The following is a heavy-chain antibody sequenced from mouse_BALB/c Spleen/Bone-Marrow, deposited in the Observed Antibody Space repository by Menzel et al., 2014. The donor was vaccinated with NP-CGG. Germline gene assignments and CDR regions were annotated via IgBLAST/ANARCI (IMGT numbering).Heavy chain of an antibody. CDR3: ARYYNYYFDV. V-gene: IGHV1S81*02. CDR1: GYTFTNNW. J-gene: IGHJ1*01. D-gene: IGHD1-1*01. Sequence: QVQLQQSGAEVVKPGASVRLSCKTSGYTFTNNWMHWVKQRPGQGLEWIGDINPSNGRATYSEKFKSKATLTVDTSSSTAYMQLSSLTSEDSAVYYCARYYNYYFDVWGAGTTVTVSS. CDR2: INPSNGRA.